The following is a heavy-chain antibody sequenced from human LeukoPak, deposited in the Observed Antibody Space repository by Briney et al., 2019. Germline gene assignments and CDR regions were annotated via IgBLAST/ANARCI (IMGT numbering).Heavy chain of an antibody. CDR1: GGSISSYY. D-gene: IGHD5-18*01. J-gene: IGHJ3*02. CDR3: ARPGVGSGRYGAFDI. CDR2: IYTSGST. Sequence: SEALSLTCTVSGGSISSYYWSWIRQPAGKGLEWIGRIYTSGSTNYNPSLKSRVTMSVDTSKNQFSLKLSSVTAADTAVYYCARPGVGSGRYGAFDIWGQGTMVTVSS. V-gene: IGHV4-4*07.